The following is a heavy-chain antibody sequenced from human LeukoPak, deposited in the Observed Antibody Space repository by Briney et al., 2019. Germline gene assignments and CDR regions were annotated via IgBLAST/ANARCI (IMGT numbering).Heavy chain of an antibody. CDR3: ARNGDLEVRDNYYFDY. D-gene: IGHD3-3*01. Sequence: GGSLRLSCAASGFTFSSYWMSWVRQAPGKGLEWVANIKQDGSEKYYADSVKGRFTISRDNAKNSLYLQMNSLRAEDTAVYYCARNGDLEVRDNYYFDYWGQGTLVTVSS. CDR2: IKQDGSEK. CDR1: GFTFSSYW. J-gene: IGHJ4*02. V-gene: IGHV3-7*01.